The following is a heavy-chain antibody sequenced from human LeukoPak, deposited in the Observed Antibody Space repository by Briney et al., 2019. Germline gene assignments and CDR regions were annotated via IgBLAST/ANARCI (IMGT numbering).Heavy chain of an antibody. CDR2: INTNTGNS. J-gene: IGHJ4*02. D-gene: IGHD3-22*01. V-gene: IGHV7-4-1*02. CDR3: ARGDSSGYLTGDY. Sequence: ASVKVSCKASGYTFTTYAMNWVRQAPGQGLEWMGWINTNTGNSTYAQGFTGRFVFSLDTSVSTAYLQISSLKAEDTAVYYCARGDSSGYLTGDYWGQGTLVTVSS. CDR1: GYTFTTYA.